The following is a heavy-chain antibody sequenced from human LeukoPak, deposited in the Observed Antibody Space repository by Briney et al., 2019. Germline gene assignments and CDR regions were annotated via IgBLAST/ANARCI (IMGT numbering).Heavy chain of an antibody. CDR3: AGGGATGPIYYYYGMDV. CDR1: GGSFSGYY. J-gene: IGHJ6*02. CDR2: INHSGST. V-gene: IGHV4-34*01. D-gene: IGHD1-7*01. Sequence: SETLSLTCAVYGGSFSGYYWSWIRQPPGKGLEWIGEINHSGSTNYNPSLKSRVTISVDTSKNQFSLNLSSVTAADTAVYYCAGGGATGPIYYYYGMDVWGQGTTVTVSS.